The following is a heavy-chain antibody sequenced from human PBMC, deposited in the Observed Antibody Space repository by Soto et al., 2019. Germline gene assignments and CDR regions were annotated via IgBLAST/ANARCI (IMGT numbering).Heavy chain of an antibody. V-gene: IGHV4-38-2*01. D-gene: IGHD1-26*01. CDR2: IYRSGTT. J-gene: IGHJ4*02. Sequence: WETLSLTGVVSNFSISSGYYWGWIRQSPGKGLEWIASIYRSGTTSYNPSLKSRVTISVDPSKNQFSLMLTAVTAADTAVYYCARTHSGSYYSVFNYWGRGSLVTVS. CDR1: NFSISSGYY. CDR3: ARTHSGSYYSVFNY.